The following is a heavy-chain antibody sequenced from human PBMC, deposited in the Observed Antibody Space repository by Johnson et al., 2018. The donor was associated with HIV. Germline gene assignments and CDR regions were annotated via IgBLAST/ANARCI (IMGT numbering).Heavy chain of an antibody. CDR2: ISYDGGNK. Sequence: QVQLVESGGGVVQPGRSLRLSCAASGFTFSSYGMHWVRQAPGKGLEWVAVISYDGGNKYYADSVKGRLTISRDNSKNTLYLQMNSLRAEDTAVYYCAKVRRGSSWYIAFDIWGQGTMVTVSS. D-gene: IGHD6-13*01. CDR1: GFTFSSYG. V-gene: IGHV3-30*18. J-gene: IGHJ3*02. CDR3: AKVRRGSSWYIAFDI.